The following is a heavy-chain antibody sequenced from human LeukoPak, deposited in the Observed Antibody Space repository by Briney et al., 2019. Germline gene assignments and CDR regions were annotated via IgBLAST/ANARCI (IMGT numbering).Heavy chain of an antibody. CDR3: ARDRYYDFWSGSPFDY. Sequence: PGGSLRLSCAASGFNFSSYSMNWVRQAPGKGLEWVSSISSSSSYIYYADSVKGRFTISRDNAKNSLYLQMNSLRAEDTAVYYCARDRYYDFWSGSPFDYWGQGTLVSVSS. CDR2: ISSSSSYI. CDR1: GFNFSSYS. V-gene: IGHV3-21*01. J-gene: IGHJ4*02. D-gene: IGHD3-3*01.